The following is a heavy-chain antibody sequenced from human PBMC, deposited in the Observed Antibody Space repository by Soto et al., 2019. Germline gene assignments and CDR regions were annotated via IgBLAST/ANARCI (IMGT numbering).Heavy chain of an antibody. D-gene: IGHD6-19*01. J-gene: IGHJ4*02. Sequence: SVKVSCKASGGTFSSYTISWVRQAPGQGLEWMGRIIPILGIANYAQKFQGRVTITADKSTSTAYMELSSLRSEDTAVYYCASSSGWYVGGFDYWGQGTLVTVSS. CDR3: ASSSGWYVGGFDY. CDR2: IIPILGIA. V-gene: IGHV1-69*02. CDR1: GGTFSSYT.